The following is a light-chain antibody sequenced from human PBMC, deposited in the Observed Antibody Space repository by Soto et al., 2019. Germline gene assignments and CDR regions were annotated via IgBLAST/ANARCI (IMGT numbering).Light chain of an antibody. CDR1: QTISSY. J-gene: IGKJ1*01. Sequence: DIQMTQSPSSLSASVGHRVTITCRASQTISSYLNWYQHKPGKAPKLLIYAASSLQSGVPSRFSGSGSGTDFTLTISSLQPEDFATYYCRQSYSIPPTFGQGTKVEIK. CDR2: AAS. V-gene: IGKV1-39*01. CDR3: RQSYSIPPT.